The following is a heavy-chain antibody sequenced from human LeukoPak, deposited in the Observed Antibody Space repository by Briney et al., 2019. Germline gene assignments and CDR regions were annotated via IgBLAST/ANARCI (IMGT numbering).Heavy chain of an antibody. J-gene: IGHJ3*01. D-gene: IGHD6-6*01. CDR3: AREYSSSSGRRAFDF. V-gene: IGHV4-59*08. CDR1: GGSISSYY. CDR2: IYYSGST. Sequence: PSETLSLTCTVSGGSISSYYWNWIRQPPGKGLEWIGYIYYSGSTNYNPSLKSRVTTLVDTSKSQCSLRLSSVTAADTAVYYCAREYSSSSGRRAFDFWGQGTMVTVSS.